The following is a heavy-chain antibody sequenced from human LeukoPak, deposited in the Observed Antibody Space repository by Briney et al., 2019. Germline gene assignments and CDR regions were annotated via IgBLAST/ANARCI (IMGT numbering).Heavy chain of an antibody. CDR1: GYTFTNYD. Sequence: PGASVKVSCKASGYTFTNYDINWVRQATGQGLEWMGWMNPNSGNTGYAQKFQGRVTMTRNTSISTAYMELSSLRSEDTAVYYCARVGYSSGWYSGNWFDPWGRGTLVTVSS. D-gene: IGHD6-19*01. V-gene: IGHV1-8*01. J-gene: IGHJ5*02. CDR3: ARVGYSSGWYSGNWFDP. CDR2: MNPNSGNT.